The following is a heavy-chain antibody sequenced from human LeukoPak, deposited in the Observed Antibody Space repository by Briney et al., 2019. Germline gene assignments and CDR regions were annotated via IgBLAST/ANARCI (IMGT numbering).Heavy chain of an antibody. J-gene: IGHJ4*02. CDR3: ARRVVGATRTRGSSDY. D-gene: IGHD1-26*01. CDR1: AGSISSYY. CDR2: IYYSGNT. V-gene: IGHV4-39*01. Sequence: SETLSLTCTVSAGSISSYYWSWIRQPPGKGLEWIGSIYYSGNTYYNASLKSRVTISVDTSNNQFSLTLTSVPAADTAVYYCARRVVGATRTRGSSDYWGQGILVTVSS.